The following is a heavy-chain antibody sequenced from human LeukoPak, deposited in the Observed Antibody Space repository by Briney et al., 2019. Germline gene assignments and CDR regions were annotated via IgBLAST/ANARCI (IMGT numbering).Heavy chain of an antibody. D-gene: IGHD1-7*01. V-gene: IGHV3-66*02. CDR3: AREGGYWNYYFDY. J-gene: IGHJ4*02. Sequence: GGSLRLSXAASGFTVSSNYMSWVRQAPGKGLEWVSVIYSGGSTYYADSVKGRFTISRDNSKNTLYLQMNSLRAEDTAVYYCAREGGYWNYYFDYWGQGTLVTVSS. CDR1: GFTVSSNY. CDR2: IYSGGST.